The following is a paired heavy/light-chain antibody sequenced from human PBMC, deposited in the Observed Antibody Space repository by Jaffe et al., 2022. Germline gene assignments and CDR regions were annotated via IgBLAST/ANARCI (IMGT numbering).Light chain of an antibody. CDR2: DAS. V-gene: IGKV1-33*01. Sequence: DIQMTQSPSSLSASVGDRVTITCQASQDISNYLNWYQQKPGKAPKLLIYDASNLETGVPSRFSGSGSGTDFTFTISSLQPEDIATYYCQQYDNLLSLTFGGGTKVEIK. J-gene: IGKJ4*01. CDR3: QQYDNLLSLT. CDR1: QDISNY.
Heavy chain of an antibody. CDR2: IIPIFGTA. CDR3: ARSRYCSGGSCYRVVLRLFDY. CDR1: GGTFSSYA. V-gene: IGHV1-69*01. J-gene: IGHJ4*02. D-gene: IGHD2-15*01. Sequence: QVQLVQSGAEVKKPGSSVKVSCKASGGTFSSYAISWVRQAPGQGLEWMGGIIPIFGTANYAQKFQGRVTITADESTSTAYMELSSLRSEDTAVYYCARSRYCSGGSCYRVVLRLFDYWGQGTLVTVSS.